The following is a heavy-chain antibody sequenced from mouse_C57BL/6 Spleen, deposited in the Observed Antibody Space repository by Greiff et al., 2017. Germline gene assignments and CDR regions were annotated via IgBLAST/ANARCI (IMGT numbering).Heavy chain of an antibody. CDR2: IDPSDSYT. V-gene: IGHV1-69*01. CDR1: GYTFTSYW. CDR3: ARSAAYDSNYGDYCDY. D-gene: IGHD2-5*01. J-gene: IGHJ2*01. Sequence: VQLQQPGAELVMPGASVKLSCKASGYTFTSYWMHWVKQRPGQGLEWIGEIDPSDSYTNYNQKFKGKSTLTVDKSSSTAYMQLSSLTSEDSAVYYWARSAAYDSNYGDYCDYWGQGTTLTVSS.